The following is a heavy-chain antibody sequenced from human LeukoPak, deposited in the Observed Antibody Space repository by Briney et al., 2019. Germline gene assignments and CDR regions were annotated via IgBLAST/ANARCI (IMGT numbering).Heavy chain of an antibody. CDR3: ASARHGDYVWDY. CDR2: IYSGDSHT. J-gene: IGHJ4*02. V-gene: IGHV5-51*01. CDR1: GYSFTYW. Sequence: GESLKISCKGSGYSFTYWIGWVRQMPGKGLEWMGIIYSGDSHTKYSPSFQGRVTVSADKSISTAYLQWSSLEASDTAMYYCASARHGDYVWDYWGQGTLVTVSS. D-gene: IGHD4-17*01.